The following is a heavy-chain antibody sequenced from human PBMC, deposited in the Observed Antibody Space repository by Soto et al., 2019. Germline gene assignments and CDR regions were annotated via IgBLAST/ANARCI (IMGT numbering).Heavy chain of an antibody. V-gene: IGHV3-48*02. D-gene: IGHD3-22*01. CDR1: GFTFSSYS. J-gene: IGHJ5*02. CDR3: ARGADYDSSGIRLNWFDP. CDR2: ISSSSSTI. Sequence: EVQLVESGGGLVQPGGSLRLSCAASGFTFSSYSMNWVRQAPGKGLEWVSYISSSSSTIYYADSVKGRFTISRDNAKNSXXLQMNSLRDEDTAVYYCARGADYDSSGIRLNWFDPWGQGTLVTVSS.